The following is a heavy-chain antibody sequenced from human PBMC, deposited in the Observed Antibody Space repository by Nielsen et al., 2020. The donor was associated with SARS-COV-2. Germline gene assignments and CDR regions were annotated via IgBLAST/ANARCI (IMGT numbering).Heavy chain of an antibody. CDR3: ARARGAYGDYYYYYYTDV. D-gene: IGHD4-17*01. V-gene: IGHV6-1*01. J-gene: IGHJ6*03. CDR1: VDSVSSSSAA. CDR2: TYYRSKWYN. Sequence: SQTLSLTCAISVDSVSSSSAAWNWIRQSPSRGLEWLGRTYYRSKWYNDYAVSVKSRITINPDPSKNQFSLHLNSVTPEDTAVYYCARARGAYGDYYYYYYTDVWGKGTTVTVAS.